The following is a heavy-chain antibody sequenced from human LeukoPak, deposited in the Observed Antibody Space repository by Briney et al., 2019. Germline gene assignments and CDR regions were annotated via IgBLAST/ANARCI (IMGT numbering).Heavy chain of an antibody. CDR1: GFSFSSYN. D-gene: IGHD3-16*01. V-gene: IGHV3-21*01. J-gene: IGHJ4*02. Sequence: GGSLILSCVASGFSFSSYNMNLVRQAPGKGLEWVSSISRSASNIYYADSVKGRFTISRDNAKNSFYLQMNSLRAEDTAVFSCARDTEGFGATYFDYWGQGTLVTVSS. CDR3: ARDTEGFGATYFDY. CDR2: ISRSASNI.